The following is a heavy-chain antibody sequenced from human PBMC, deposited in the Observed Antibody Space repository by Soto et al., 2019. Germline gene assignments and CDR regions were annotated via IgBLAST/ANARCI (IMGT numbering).Heavy chain of an antibody. CDR2: IYYSGST. V-gene: IGHV4-30-4*01. Sequence: PSETLSLTCTVSGGSISSGDYYWSWIRQPPGKGLEWIGYIYYSGSTYYNPSLKSRVTISVDTSKNQFSLKLSSVTAADTAVYYCARVPRRSLDGSGYFYWGQGTLVTVSS. CDR1: GGSISSGDYY. CDR3: ARVPRRSLDGSGYFY. D-gene: IGHD3-22*01. J-gene: IGHJ4*02.